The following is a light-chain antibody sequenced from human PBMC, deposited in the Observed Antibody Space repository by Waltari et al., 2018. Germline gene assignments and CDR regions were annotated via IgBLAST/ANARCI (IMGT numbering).Light chain of an antibody. J-gene: IGKJ1*01. CDR1: QSVGRS. CDR3: QMYVRLPVT. V-gene: IGKV3-20*01. Sequence: EIVLTQSPGTLSLSPGERVTLACRASQSVGRSLAWYQQRPGQALRLLIYDAFTRATGVADRFSGSGYGTDFSLTISRLDPEDFAVYYCQMYVRLPVTFGQGTKVEIK. CDR2: DAF.